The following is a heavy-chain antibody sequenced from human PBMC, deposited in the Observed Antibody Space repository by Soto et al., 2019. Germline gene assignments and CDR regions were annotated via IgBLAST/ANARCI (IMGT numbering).Heavy chain of an antibody. Sequence: SETLSLTCTVSGDCISSGGYYWSWIRQHPGKGLEWIGYIYYSGSTYYNPSLKSRVTISVDTSKNQFSLKLSSVTAADTAVYYCAREARYYDSSGYYYVDWFDPWGQGTLVTVSS. CDR1: GDCISSGGYY. D-gene: IGHD3-22*01. V-gene: IGHV4-31*02. CDR3: AREARYYDSSGYYYVDWFDP. J-gene: IGHJ5*02. CDR2: IYYSGST.